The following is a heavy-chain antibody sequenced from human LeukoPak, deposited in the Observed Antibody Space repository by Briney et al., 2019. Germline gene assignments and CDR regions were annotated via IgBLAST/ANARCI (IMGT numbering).Heavy chain of an antibody. D-gene: IGHD3-10*01. Sequence: GASVKVSCKASGGTFSSYAISWVRQAPGQGLEWMGGIIPIFGTANYAQKFQGRVTITTDESTSTAYMELSSLRSEDTAVYYCARDLRGFGELFPQKYYFDCWGQGTLVTVSS. V-gene: IGHV1-69*05. CDR1: GGTFSSYA. CDR3: ARDLRGFGELFPQKYYFDC. J-gene: IGHJ4*02. CDR2: IIPIFGTA.